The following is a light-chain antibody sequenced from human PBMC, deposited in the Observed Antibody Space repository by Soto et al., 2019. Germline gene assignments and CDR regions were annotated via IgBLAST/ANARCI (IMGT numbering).Light chain of an antibody. CDR2: LGS. CDR3: MEGLQTPYT. J-gene: IGKJ2*01. Sequence: DIVMTQSPLSLPVTPGEPASISCRCSQSLLHSNGYNYLDWYLQKPGQSPQLLIYLGSNRASGVPDRFSGSGSGTDFTLKISRVQAEDVGAYYCMEGLQTPYTFGQGTKLEIK. CDR1: QSLLHSNGYNY. V-gene: IGKV2-28*01.